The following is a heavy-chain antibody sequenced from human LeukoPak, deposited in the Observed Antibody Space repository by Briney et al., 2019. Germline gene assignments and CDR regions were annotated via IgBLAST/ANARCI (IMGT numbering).Heavy chain of an antibody. CDR3: ARDHVGFGELLSDY. D-gene: IGHD3-10*01. J-gene: IGHJ4*02. V-gene: IGHV3-7*01. CDR1: GFTFSSYW. Sequence: QPGGSLRLSCAASGFTFSSYWMSWVRQAPGKGLEWVANIKQDGSEKYYVDSVKGRFTISRDNAKNSLYLQMNSLRAEDTAVYYCARDHVGFGELLSDYWGQGTLVTVSS. CDR2: IKQDGSEK.